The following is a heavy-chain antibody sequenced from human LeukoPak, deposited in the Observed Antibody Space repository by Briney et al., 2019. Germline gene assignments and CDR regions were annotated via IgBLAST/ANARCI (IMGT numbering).Heavy chain of an antibody. Sequence: EASVKVSCKASGYTSTSYDINWVRQATGQGLEWMGWMNPNSGNTGYAQKFQGRVTMTRNTSISTAYMELSSLRSEDTAVYYCARGEGWYGHYYFDYWGQGTLVTVSS. CDR1: GYTSTSYD. D-gene: IGHD6-19*01. CDR2: MNPNSGNT. J-gene: IGHJ4*02. CDR3: ARGEGWYGHYYFDY. V-gene: IGHV1-8*01.